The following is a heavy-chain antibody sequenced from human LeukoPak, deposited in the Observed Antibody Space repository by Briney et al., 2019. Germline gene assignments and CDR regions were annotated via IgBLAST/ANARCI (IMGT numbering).Heavy chain of an antibody. CDR1: GGSFGSNNYY. V-gene: IGHV4-39*07. D-gene: IGHD1-7*01. CDR2: IYYDGST. CDR3: ARDTGNYPHVAFDI. J-gene: IGHJ3*02. Sequence: PSETLSLTCTVSGGSFGSNNYYWGWIRQLPGKGLEWIGNIYYDGSTYYNPSLKSRVTISVDTSKNQFSLKLSSVTAADTAVYYCARDTGNYPHVAFDIWGQGTMVTVSS.